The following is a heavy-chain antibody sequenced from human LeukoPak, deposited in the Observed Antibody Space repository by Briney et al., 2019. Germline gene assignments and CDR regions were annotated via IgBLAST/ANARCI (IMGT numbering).Heavy chain of an antibody. CDR3: ASGRYSSGWSS. CDR1: GFTFSTYW. D-gene: IGHD6-19*01. V-gene: IGHV3-74*01. CDR2: INSDGNST. J-gene: IGHJ5*02. Sequence: GGSLRLSCAASGFTFSTYWMHRVRQAPGKGLVWVSRINSDGNSTSYADSVKGRFTISRDNAKNTLYLQMNSLRAEDTAVYYCASGRYSSGWSSWGQGTLVTVSS.